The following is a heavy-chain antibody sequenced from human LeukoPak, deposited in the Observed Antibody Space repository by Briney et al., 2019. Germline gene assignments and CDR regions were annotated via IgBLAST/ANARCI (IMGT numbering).Heavy chain of an antibody. CDR3: ARVRAYYDILTGYFPIDY. D-gene: IGHD3-9*01. Sequence: TGGSLRLSCAASGFTFSSYAMHWVRQAPGKGLEWVAVISYDGSNKYYADSVKGRFTISRDTSKNTLYLQMDSLRAEDTAVYYCARVRAYYDILTGYFPIDYWGQGTLVTVSS. J-gene: IGHJ4*02. CDR2: ISYDGSNK. CDR1: GFTFSSYA. V-gene: IGHV3-30-3*01.